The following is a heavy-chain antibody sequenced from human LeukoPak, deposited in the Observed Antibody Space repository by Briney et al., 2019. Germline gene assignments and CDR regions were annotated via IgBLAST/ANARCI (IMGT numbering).Heavy chain of an antibody. V-gene: IGHV3-15*01. J-gene: IGHJ4*02. Sequence: GGSLRLSCAASGCSFTDAWMSWVRQAPGKGLEWVGHLKSKAAGGTTDYAAPVKARFTISGDDSKNTLYLQMNGLKTEDTAVYYCTTGNYWGQGTLVTVSS. CDR3: TTGNY. CDR1: GCSFTDAW. CDR2: LKSKAAGGTT.